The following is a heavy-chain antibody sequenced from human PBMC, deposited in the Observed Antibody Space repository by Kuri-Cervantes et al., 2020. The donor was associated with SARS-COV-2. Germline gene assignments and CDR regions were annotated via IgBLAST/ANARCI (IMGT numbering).Heavy chain of an antibody. CDR3: ARDPTAGRLRYFDWFSSGPSNYYGMDV. V-gene: IGHV3-11*06. D-gene: IGHD3-9*01. J-gene: IGHJ6*02. Sequence: LSLTCAASGFTFSDYYMSWVRQAPGKGLEWVSSISSSSSYIYYADSVKGRFTISRDNAKNSLYLQTNSLRAEDTAVYYCARDPTAGRLRYFDWFSSGPSNYYGMDVWGQGTTVTVSS. CDR2: ISSSSSYI. CDR1: GFTFSDYY.